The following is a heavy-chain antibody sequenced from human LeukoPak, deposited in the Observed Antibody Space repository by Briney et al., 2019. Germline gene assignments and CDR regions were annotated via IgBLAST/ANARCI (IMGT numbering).Heavy chain of an antibody. V-gene: IGHV3-30-3*02. CDR1: GFTFSSYA. J-gene: IGHJ2*01. D-gene: IGHD1/OR15-1a*01. Sequence: GRSLRLSCAASGFTFSSYAMHWVRQAPGKGLEWVAVISYDGSNKYYADSVKGRFTISRDNSKNTLYLQMNSLRAEDTAVYYCAKSHGLEHPPPGYFDLWGRGTLVTVSS. CDR2: ISYDGSNK. CDR3: AKSHGLEHPPPGYFDL.